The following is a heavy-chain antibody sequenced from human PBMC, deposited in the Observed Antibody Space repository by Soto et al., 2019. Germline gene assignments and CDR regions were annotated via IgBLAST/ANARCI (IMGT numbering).Heavy chain of an antibody. CDR1: GGSFSGYF. Sequence: QVQLQQWGAGLLRPSETLSLTCAVYGGSFSGYFWSWIRQPPGKGLEWIGGISHSGTTNYNPSLKGRFTVSVNTSKNQFSLRLSSVAAADTAVYYCARSSGRSNGWGIYYYYGMDVWGQGTTVTVSS. V-gene: IGHV4-34*01. CDR3: ARSSGRSNGWGIYYYYGMDV. D-gene: IGHD6-19*01. J-gene: IGHJ6*02. CDR2: ISHSGTT.